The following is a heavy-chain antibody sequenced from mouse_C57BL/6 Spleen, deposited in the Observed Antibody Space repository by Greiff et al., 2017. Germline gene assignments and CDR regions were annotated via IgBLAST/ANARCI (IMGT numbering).Heavy chain of an antibody. D-gene: IGHD3-2*02. J-gene: IGHJ4*01. V-gene: IGHV1-50*01. CDR3: ARRERTAQGFNAMDY. Sequence: QVQLQQPGAELVKPGASVKLSCKASGYTFTSYWMQWVKQRPGQGLEWIGEIDPSDSYTNYNQKFKGKATLTVDTSPSTAYMQLSSLTSEDSAVYYCARRERTAQGFNAMDYWGQGTSVTVSS. CDR2: IDPSDSYT. CDR1: GYTFTSYW.